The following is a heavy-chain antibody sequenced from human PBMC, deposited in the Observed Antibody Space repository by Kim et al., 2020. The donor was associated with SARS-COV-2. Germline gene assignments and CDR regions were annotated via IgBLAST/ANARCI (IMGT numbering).Heavy chain of an antibody. CDR3: ARDPATTVVTPWDNEPHDY. V-gene: IGHV3-21*01. CDR2: ISSSSSYI. D-gene: IGHD4-17*01. CDR1: GFTFSSYS. J-gene: IGHJ4*02. Sequence: GGSLRLSCAASGFTFSSYSMNWVRQAPGKGLEWVSSISSSSSYIYYADSVKGRFTISRDNAKNSLYLQMNSLRAEDTAVYYCARDPATTVVTPWDNEPHDYWGQGTLVTVSS.